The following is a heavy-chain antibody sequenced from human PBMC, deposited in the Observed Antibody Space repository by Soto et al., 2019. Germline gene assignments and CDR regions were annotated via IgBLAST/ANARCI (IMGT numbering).Heavy chain of an antibody. Sequence: PGESLKISCRGSGYSFTSYWINWVRQMPGKGLEWMGIIYPGDSDTRYSPSFQGQVTISADKSISTAYLQWRSLKASDTATYYCARRGIEMATTPNFDHWGQGTLVTVSS. J-gene: IGHJ4*02. CDR2: IYPGDSDT. D-gene: IGHD5-12*01. CDR1: GYSFTSYW. V-gene: IGHV5-51*01. CDR3: ARRGIEMATTPNFDH.